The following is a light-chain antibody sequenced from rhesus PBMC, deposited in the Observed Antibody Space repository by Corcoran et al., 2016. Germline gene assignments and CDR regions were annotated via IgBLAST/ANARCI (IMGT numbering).Light chain of an antibody. V-gene: IGKV4-1*01. CDR3: QKYYSSPLT. Sequence: IVMTQSPDSLAVSLGERVTINCKSSQSLLYSSNNKNYLAWYQQKPGQAPKRLIYWASTRESGVPNRFSVSGSWTDVTLTISGLQAEEVAVYYCQKYYSSPLTFGPGTKLDIK. CDR2: WAS. J-gene: IGKJ3*01. CDR1: QSLLYSSNNKNY.